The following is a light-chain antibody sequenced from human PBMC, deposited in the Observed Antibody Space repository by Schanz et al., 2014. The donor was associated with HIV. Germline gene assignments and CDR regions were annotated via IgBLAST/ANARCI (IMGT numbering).Light chain of an antibody. CDR2: DVN. Sequence: QSALTQPASVSGSPGQSIAISCTGTSSDVGGYNYVSWYQQHPGKAPKLMVYDVNYRPSGVSNRFSGSKSGNTASLTISGLQAEDEADYYCTSKGDINNFMVFGGGTKLTVL. V-gene: IGLV2-14*03. J-gene: IGLJ2*01. CDR3: TSKGDINNFMV. CDR1: SSDVGGYNY.